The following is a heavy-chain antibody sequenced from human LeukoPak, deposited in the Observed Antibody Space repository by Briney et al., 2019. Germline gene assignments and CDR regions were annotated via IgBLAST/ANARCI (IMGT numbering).Heavy chain of an antibody. V-gene: IGHV3-21*01. CDR3: AREWFGELLSTSSYYYYGMDV. D-gene: IGHD3-10*01. CDR2: ISSSSSYI. Sequence: KAGGSLRLSCAASGFTFSSYSMNWVRQAPGKGLEWVSPISSSSSYIYYADSVKGRFTISRDNAKNSLYLQMNSLRAEDTAVYYCAREWFGELLSTSSYYYYGMDVWGQGTTVTVSS. J-gene: IGHJ6*02. CDR1: GFTFSSYS.